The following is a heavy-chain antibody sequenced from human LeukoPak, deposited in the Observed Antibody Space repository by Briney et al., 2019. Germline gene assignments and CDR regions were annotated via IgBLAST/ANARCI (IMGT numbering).Heavy chain of an antibody. CDR3: ARERAVHPSWFDP. V-gene: IGHV3-23*01. CDR1: GLTFSSYV. D-gene: IGHD1-1*01. Sequence: PGGSLRLSCVASGLTFSSYVMTWVRQAPGKGLEWVSMISISGGNTYYADSVKGRFTISRDNSKNTLYLQMNSLRAEDTAVYYCARERAVHPSWFDPWGQGTLVTVSS. J-gene: IGHJ5*02. CDR2: ISISGGNT.